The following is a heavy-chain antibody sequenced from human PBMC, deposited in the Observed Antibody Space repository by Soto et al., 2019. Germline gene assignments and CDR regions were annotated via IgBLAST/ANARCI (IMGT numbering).Heavy chain of an antibody. D-gene: IGHD4-17*01. CDR1: GFTFSSYG. J-gene: IGHJ2*01. Sequence: QVHLVESGGGVVQPGRSLTLSCAASGFTFSSYGVLWVRQAPGKGLEWVAVISSDGSNKYHADSVKGRFTISRDNSMDTMYLQMHSLRIEDTAVYYCVRGPGYGGFTWNFELWGRGTRVTVSS. CDR3: VRGPGYGGFTWNFEL. CDR2: ISSDGSNK. V-gene: IGHV3-30-3*01.